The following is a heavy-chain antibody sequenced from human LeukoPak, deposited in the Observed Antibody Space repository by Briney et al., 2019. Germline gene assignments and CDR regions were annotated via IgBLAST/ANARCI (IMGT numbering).Heavy chain of an antibody. CDR1: GYTFTGYY. CDR3: ARDRQWLRLFDY. CDR2: INPNSGGT. D-gene: IGHD5-12*01. J-gene: IGHJ4*02. Sequence: GASVKVSCKASGYTFTGYYMHWVRQAPGQGLEWMGWINPNSGGTNYAQKFQGRVTMTRDTSISTAYMELRSLRSDDTAVYYCARDRQWLRLFDYWGQGTLVTVSS. V-gene: IGHV1-2*02.